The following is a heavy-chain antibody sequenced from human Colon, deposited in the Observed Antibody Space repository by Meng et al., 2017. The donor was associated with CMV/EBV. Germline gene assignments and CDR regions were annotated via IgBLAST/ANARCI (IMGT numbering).Heavy chain of an antibody. CDR3: ASETEGSDYDAFDI. CDR1: GFIFSSYE. CDR2: IRSGGDDI. Sequence: GGSLRLSCAASGFIFSSYEMNWVRQAPGKGLEWVSHIRSGGDDIQYADSVKGRFTISRDNAKNSLYLQMNSLRVEDTGVYYCASETEGSDYDAFDIWGQGTMVTVSS. V-gene: IGHV3-48*03. D-gene: IGHD4-17*01. J-gene: IGHJ3*02.